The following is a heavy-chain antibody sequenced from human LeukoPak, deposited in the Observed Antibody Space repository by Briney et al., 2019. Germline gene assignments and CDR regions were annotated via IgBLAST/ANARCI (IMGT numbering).Heavy chain of an antibody. D-gene: IGHD6-13*01. CDR2: ISSSSSYI. CDR1: GFTFSSYS. V-gene: IGHV3-21*01. CDR3: ARDLDSRFDY. Sequence: GGSLRLSCAASGFTFSSYSMNWVRQAPGKGLEWVSSISSSSSYIYYADSVKGRFTISRDNAKNLLYLQMNSLRAEDTAVYYCARDLDSRFDYWGQGTLVTVSS. J-gene: IGHJ4*02.